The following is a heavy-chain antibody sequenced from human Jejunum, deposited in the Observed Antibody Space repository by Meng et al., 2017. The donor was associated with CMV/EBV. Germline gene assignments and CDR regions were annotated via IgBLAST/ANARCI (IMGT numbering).Heavy chain of an antibody. J-gene: IGHJ4*02. CDR2: IYYSGST. D-gene: IGHD6-6*01. CDR1: GASSSTYY. V-gene: IGHV4-4*07. Sequence: QLQLPAPGPGVVKPSETLPPICSASGASSSTYYWSWIRQPAGKGLEWIGRIYYSGSTYYNPSLKSRVAISVDTSKNQFSLTLRSVTAADTAVYYCAKAFCSSSSCSAIGYFDYWGQGTLVTVSS. CDR3: AKAFCSSSSCSAIGYFDY.